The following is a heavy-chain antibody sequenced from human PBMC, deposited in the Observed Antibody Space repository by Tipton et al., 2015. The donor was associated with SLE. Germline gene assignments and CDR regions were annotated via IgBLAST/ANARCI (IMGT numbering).Heavy chain of an antibody. CDR2: ISWNSGSI. Sequence: RSLRLSCAASGFTFDDYAMHWVRQAPGKGLEWVSGISWNSGSIGYADSVKGRFTISRDNAKNSLYLQMNSLRAEDTALYYCAKDIRVCSGGSCYAWFDAFDIWGQGTMVTVSS. D-gene: IGHD2-15*01. J-gene: IGHJ3*02. CDR1: GFTFDDYA. CDR3: AKDIRVCSGGSCYAWFDAFDI. V-gene: IGHV3-9*01.